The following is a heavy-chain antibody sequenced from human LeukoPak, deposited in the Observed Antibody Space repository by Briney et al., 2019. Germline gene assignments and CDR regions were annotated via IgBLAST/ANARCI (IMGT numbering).Heavy chain of an antibody. D-gene: IGHD5-18*01. CDR1: GYTFTSYA. Sequence: GASVKVSCEASGYTFTSYAMHWVRQAPGQRLEWMGWINAGNGNTKYSQKFQGRVTITRDTSASTAYMELSSLRSEDTAVYYCARDLGYSYGYVYWGQGTLVTVSS. J-gene: IGHJ4*02. CDR3: ARDLGYSYGYVY. CDR2: INAGNGNT. V-gene: IGHV1-3*01.